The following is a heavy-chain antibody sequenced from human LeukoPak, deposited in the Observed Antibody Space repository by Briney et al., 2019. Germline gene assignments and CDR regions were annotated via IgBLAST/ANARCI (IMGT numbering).Heavy chain of an antibody. V-gene: IGHV3-23*01. J-gene: IGHJ4*02. CDR2: ISGSGGST. CDR3: AKDLRGYYDSSGYLDY. Sequence: GGSLRLSCAASGFTFSSYAMSWARQAPGKGLEWVSAISGSGGSTYYADSVKGRFTISRDNSKNTLYLQMNSLRAEDTAVYYCAKDLRGYYDSSGYLDYWGQGTLVTVSS. D-gene: IGHD3-22*01. CDR1: GFTFSSYA.